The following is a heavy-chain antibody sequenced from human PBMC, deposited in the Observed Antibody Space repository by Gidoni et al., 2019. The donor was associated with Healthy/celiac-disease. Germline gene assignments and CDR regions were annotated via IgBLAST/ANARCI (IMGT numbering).Heavy chain of an antibody. CDR1: GGSISSCIYY. J-gene: IGHJ4*02. CDR3: ARLEAYYDFWSGPGWDY. V-gene: IGHV4-39*01. D-gene: IGHD3-3*01. Sequence: QLQLQESGPGLVKPSETLSLTCTVSGGSISSCIYYWGWIRQPPGKGLEWIGSIYYSGSTYYNPSLKSRVNISVDTSKNQFSLKLSSVTAADTAVYYCARLEAYYDFWSGPGWDYWGQGTLVTVSS. CDR2: IYYSGST.